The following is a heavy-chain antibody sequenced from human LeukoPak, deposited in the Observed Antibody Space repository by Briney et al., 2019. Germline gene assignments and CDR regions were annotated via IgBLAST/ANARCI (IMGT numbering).Heavy chain of an antibody. V-gene: IGHV1-18*01. Sequence: ASVKVSCKASGYTFTSYGISWVRQAPGQGLEWMGWISAYNGNTNYAQKLQGRVTMTTDTSTSTAYMELRSLRSDDTAVYYCARDISYCSGGSCYGNNWFDPWGQGTLVTVSS. CDR1: GYTFTSYG. CDR2: ISAYNGNT. CDR3: ARDISYCSGGSCYGNNWFDP. D-gene: IGHD2-15*01. J-gene: IGHJ5*02.